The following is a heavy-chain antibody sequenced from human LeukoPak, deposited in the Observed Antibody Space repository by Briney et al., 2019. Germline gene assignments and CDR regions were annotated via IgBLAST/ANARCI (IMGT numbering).Heavy chain of an antibody. J-gene: IGHJ4*02. Sequence: PGGSLRLSCAASGFTFSSYAMSWVRQAPGKGLEWVSAISGSGSSTYYADSVKGRFTISRDNSKNTLYVQMNSLRAEDTAVYYCAKGPVRTYYYESSGYQSYWGQGTLVTVSS. CDR2: ISGSGSST. V-gene: IGHV3-23*01. D-gene: IGHD3-22*01. CDR3: AKGPVRTYYYESSGYQSY. CDR1: GFTFSSYA.